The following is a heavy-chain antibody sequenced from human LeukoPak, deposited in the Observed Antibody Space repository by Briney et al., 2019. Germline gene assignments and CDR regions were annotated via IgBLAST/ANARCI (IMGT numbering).Heavy chain of an antibody. CDR2: ISAYNGHT. Sequence: ASVKVSCKASGYTFNSYGISWVRQAPGQGLEWMGWISAYNGHTNYAQKLQSRVTMTTDTSTSTAYMELRSLRSDDTAVYYCASRLRGDYYYYYMDVWGKGTTVTVSS. CDR1: GYTFNSYG. J-gene: IGHJ6*03. V-gene: IGHV1-18*01. D-gene: IGHD3-10*01. CDR3: ASRLRGDYYYYYMDV.